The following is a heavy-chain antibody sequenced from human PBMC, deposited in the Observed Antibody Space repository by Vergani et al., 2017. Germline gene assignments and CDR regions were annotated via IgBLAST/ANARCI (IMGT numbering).Heavy chain of an antibody. Sequence: QVQLEESGPGLVKPSETLSLTCTVSGGSFNTYYWSWIRQSPGKGLEWIGHIYTSGRITYNPSLKSRVSISVDTSKNHFSLRLNSVTAADTAVFYCARGSLLLWGAFDIWGQGTMVTVSS. D-gene: IGHD3-16*02. J-gene: IGHJ3*02. CDR3: ARGSLLLWGAFDI. V-gene: IGHV4-4*08. CDR2: IYTSGRI. CDR1: GGSFNTYY.